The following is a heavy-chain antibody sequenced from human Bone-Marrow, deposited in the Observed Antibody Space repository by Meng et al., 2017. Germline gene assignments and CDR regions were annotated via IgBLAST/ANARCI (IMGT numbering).Heavy chain of an antibody. CDR2: INPNSGGT. Sequence: ASVKVSCKASGYTFTGYYMHWVRQAPGQGLEWMGWINPNSGGTNYAQKFQGRVTMTRDTSISTAYMELSSLRSEDTAVYYCARVAFQISMIRAVSVLDPWGQGSLVTVSS. J-gene: IGHJ5*02. CDR3: ARVAFQISMIRAVSVLDP. D-gene: IGHD3-10*01. V-gene: IGHV1-2*02. CDR1: GYTFTGYY.